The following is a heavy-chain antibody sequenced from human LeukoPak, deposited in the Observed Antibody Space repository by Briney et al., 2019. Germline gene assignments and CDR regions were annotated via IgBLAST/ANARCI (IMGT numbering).Heavy chain of an antibody. CDR2: IYTSGST. CDR1: GGSISSYY. J-gene: IGHJ3*02. V-gene: IGHV4-4*07. CDR3: ARGYRKLYYYGSGSFWAFDI. D-gene: IGHD3-10*01. Sequence: SETLSLTCTVSGGSISSYYWSWIRQPAGKGLKWIGRIYTSGSTNYNPSLKSRVTMSVDTSKNQFSLKLSSVTAADTAVYYCARGYRKLYYYGSGSFWAFDIWGQGTMVTVSS.